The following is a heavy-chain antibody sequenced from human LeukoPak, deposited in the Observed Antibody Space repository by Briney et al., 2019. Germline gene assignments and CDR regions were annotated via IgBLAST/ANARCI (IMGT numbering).Heavy chain of an antibody. V-gene: IGHV3-30-3*01. J-gene: IGHJ6*02. CDR3: ARDLLDDFWSGYFYGMDV. Sequence: GWSLRLSCAASGFTFSSYAMSWVRQAPGKGLEWVAVISYDGSNKYYADSVKGRFTISRDNSKNTLYLQMSSLRAEDTAVYYCARDLLDDFWSGYFYGMDVWGQGTTVTVSS. CDR1: GFTFSSYA. CDR2: ISYDGSNK. D-gene: IGHD3-3*01.